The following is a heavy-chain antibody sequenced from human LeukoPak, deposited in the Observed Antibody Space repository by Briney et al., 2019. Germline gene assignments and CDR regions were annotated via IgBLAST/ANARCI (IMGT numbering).Heavy chain of an antibody. CDR1: GYTFTSYA. J-gene: IGHJ4*02. Sequence: ASVKVSCKASGYTFTSYAMHWVRQAPGQRLEWMGWINAGNGNTKYSQKFQGRVTITRDTSTSTAYMELRSLRSDDTAVYYCARDASSGLFDYWGQGTLVTVSS. CDR3: ARDASSGLFDY. CDR2: INAGNGNT. V-gene: IGHV1-3*01. D-gene: IGHD6-25*01.